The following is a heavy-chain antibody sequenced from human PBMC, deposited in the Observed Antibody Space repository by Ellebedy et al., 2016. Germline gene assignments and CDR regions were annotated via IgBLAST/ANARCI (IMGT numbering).Heavy chain of an antibody. J-gene: IGHJ5*02. CDR1: GGSISSSSYY. CDR3: ARRGSGSYRWFNP. Sequence: SETLSLXXTVSGGSISSSSYYWGWIRQPPGKGLEWIGSIYYSGSTYYNPSLKSRVTISVDTSKNQFSLKLSSVTAADTAVYYCARRGSGSYRWFNPWGQGTLVTVSS. V-gene: IGHV4-39*01. CDR2: IYYSGST. D-gene: IGHD1-26*01.